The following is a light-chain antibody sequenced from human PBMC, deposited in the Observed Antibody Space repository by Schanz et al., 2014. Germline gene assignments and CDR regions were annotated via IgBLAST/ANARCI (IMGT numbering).Light chain of an antibody. V-gene: IGKV3-20*01. CDR2: GAS. CDR1: QTVGSNH. Sequence: EIVLTQSPGTLSLSPGERATLSCRASQTVGSNHLACYQLKPGQAPRLLIYGASSRATGIPARFSGSGSGTDFTLTISRLEPEDFAVYYCEHYGSSAQYTFGQGTKLEIK. J-gene: IGKJ2*01. CDR3: EHYGSSAQYT.